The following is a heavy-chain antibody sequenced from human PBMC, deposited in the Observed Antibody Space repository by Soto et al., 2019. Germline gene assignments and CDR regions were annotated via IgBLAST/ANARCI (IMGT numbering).Heavy chain of an antibody. J-gene: IGHJ4*02. Sequence: QVQLLQSGGEVKKPGASVKVSCKASGYTFSSYGISWVRLAPGQGLEWMGWISAYNGNTNYAQKAQRRLTMTADTSRTTAYMELSRLSSDGTAVYDCAGDGRGESAWSPFDFWGEGTLVTV. CDR1: GYTFSSYG. D-gene: IGHD6-19*01. CDR2: ISAYNGNT. V-gene: IGHV1-18*01. CDR3: AGDGRGESAWSPFDF.